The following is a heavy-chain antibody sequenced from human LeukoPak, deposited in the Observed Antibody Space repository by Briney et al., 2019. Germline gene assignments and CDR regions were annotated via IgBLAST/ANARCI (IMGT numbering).Heavy chain of an antibody. Sequence: SETLSLTCAVSNYSISSGYYWGWIRQPPGKGLELIGNIYHSGSTYYNPSLKSRVTISVDTSKNQFSLKLSSATAADTAVYYCARRLQQLGAFDYWGQGTLVTVSA. J-gene: IGHJ4*02. D-gene: IGHD6-13*01. CDR3: ARRLQQLGAFDY. CDR2: IYHSGST. V-gene: IGHV4-38-2*01. CDR1: NYSISSGYY.